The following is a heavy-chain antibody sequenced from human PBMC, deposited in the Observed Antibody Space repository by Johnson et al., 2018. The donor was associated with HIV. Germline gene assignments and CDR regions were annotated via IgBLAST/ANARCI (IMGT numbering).Heavy chain of an antibody. J-gene: IGHJ3*02. D-gene: IGHD2-21*02. CDR3: AKVRCGGDCLDAFDI. CDR1: AFTFSSYA. V-gene: IGHV3-30*18. CDR2: ISYDGNNK. Sequence: QLVESGGGVVQPGRSLRLSCVGSAFTFSSYAMHWVRQAPGKGLEWVAVISYDGNNKYYADSVKGRFTISRDNSKNTLYLQMNSLRTEDTAVYYCAKVRCGGDCLDAFDIWGQGTMVTVSS.